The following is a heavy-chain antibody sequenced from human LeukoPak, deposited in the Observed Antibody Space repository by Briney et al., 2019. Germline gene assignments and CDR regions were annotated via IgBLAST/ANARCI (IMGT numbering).Heavy chain of an antibody. CDR2: IRYDGSNK. J-gene: IGHJ4*02. D-gene: IGHD3-22*01. V-gene: IGHV3-30*02. CDR3: AKNSPVGDSSGYYSASFNY. CDR1: GFTFSNYG. Sequence: GGSLRLSCAASGFTFSNYGMHWVRQAPGKGLEWVAFIRYDGSNKYYADSVKGRFTISRDNSKNTLYLQMNSLRAEDTAVYYCAKNSPVGDSSGYYSASFNYWGQGTLATVSS.